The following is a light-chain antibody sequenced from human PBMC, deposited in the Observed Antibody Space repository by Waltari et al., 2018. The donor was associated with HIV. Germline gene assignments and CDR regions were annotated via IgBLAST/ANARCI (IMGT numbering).Light chain of an antibody. CDR2: DVS. J-gene: IGLJ2*01. V-gene: IGLV2-14*03. CDR3: SSFTSRRILV. CDR1: SSDIGGYKF. Sequence: QSALTQPASVSGSPGQSITISCTGTSSDIGGYKFVSWYQQHPGKVPKLLIYDVSNRPSGVSDRFSGSKSGNTASLTISGLQPEDEADYHCSSFTSRRILVFGGGTKLTL.